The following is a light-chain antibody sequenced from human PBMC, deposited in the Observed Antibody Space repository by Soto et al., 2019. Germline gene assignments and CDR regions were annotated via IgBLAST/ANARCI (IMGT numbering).Light chain of an antibody. CDR2: DTS. J-gene: IGKJ4*01. CDR1: ESVTSS. Sequence: EIVMTQSPATLSVSPGDRATLSCRASESVTSSLAWYQQKPGQPPRLLIYDTSTRATGVPTRFSGSRSGAEFTLTINSLQSEDFAVYYCQPYNNWPLTFGGGTKVDIK. CDR3: QPYNNWPLT. V-gene: IGKV3-15*01.